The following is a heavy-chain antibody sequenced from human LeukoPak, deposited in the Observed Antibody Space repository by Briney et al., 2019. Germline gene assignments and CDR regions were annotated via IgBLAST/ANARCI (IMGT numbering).Heavy chain of an antibody. D-gene: IGHD5-24*01. J-gene: IGHJ4*02. CDR1: GFTFSSYG. CDR2: TRYDGSNK. Sequence: GGSLRLSCAASGFTFSSYGMHWVRQAPGKGLEWVAFTRYDGSNKYYADSVKGRFTISRDNSKNTLYLQMNSLRAEDTAVYYCAKDLRVEMATIGSDFDYWGQGTLVTVSS. CDR3: AKDLRVEMATIGSDFDY. V-gene: IGHV3-30*02.